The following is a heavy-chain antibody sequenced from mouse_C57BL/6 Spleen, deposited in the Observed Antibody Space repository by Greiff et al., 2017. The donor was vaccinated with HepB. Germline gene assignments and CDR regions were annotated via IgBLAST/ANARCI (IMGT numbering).Heavy chain of an antibody. D-gene: IGHD1-1*01. CDR2: IDPEDGDT. CDR1: GFNIKDYY. V-gene: IGHV14-1*01. J-gene: IGHJ4*01. CDR3: TTSGSPDYYAMDY. Sequence: EVQLQQSGAELVRPGASVKLSCTASGFNIKDYYMHWVKQRPEQGLEWIGRIDPEDGDTEYAPKFQGKATMTADTSSNTAYLQLSSLTSEDTAVYYCTTSGSPDYYAMDYWGQGTSVTVSS.